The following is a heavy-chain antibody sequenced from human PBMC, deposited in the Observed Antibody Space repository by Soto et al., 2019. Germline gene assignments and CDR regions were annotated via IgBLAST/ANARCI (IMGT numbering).Heavy chain of an antibody. CDR1: GGSISSYY. CDR3: AGGLTKVDFWSGFGPSGYYYGMDV. J-gene: IGHJ6*02. Sequence: PSETLSLTCTVSGGSISSYYWSWLRQPPGKGLEWIGYIYYSGSTNYNPSLKSRVTISVDTSKNQFSLKLSSVTAADTAVYYCAGGLTKVDFWSGFGPSGYYYGMDVWGQGTTVTV. V-gene: IGHV4-59*01. CDR2: IYYSGST. D-gene: IGHD3-3*01.